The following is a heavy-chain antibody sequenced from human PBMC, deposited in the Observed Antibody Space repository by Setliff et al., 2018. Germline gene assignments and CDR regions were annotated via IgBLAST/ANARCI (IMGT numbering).Heavy chain of an antibody. J-gene: IGHJ6*02. Sequence: PSETLSLTCTVSGGSISSSGYYWGWIRQPPGKGLEWIGSMSDTGGTYHNPSLKSRVTMSVDTSKNQSSLKLSSVTAADTAMYYCAKDMGWSGYPRYGMDVWGQGTTVTVSS. D-gene: IGHD3-3*01. CDR3: AKDMGWSGYPRYGMDV. CDR1: GGSISSSGYY. V-gene: IGHV4-39*07. CDR2: MSDTGGT.